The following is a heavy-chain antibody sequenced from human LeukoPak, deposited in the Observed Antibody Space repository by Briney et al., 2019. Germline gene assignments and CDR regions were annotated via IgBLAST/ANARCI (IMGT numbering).Heavy chain of an antibody. Sequence: GGSLRLSCAASGFTFSSYWMHWVRQAPGKGLVWVSRISGDGSSTSYADSVKGRFTTSRDNAKNTLYLQMNSLRGEDTAVYYCARVPRYCSSTSCCKWGQGTIVTVSS. CDR3: ARVPRYCSSTSCCK. D-gene: IGHD2-2*01. CDR2: ISGDGSST. V-gene: IGHV3-74*01. CDR1: GFTFSSYW. J-gene: IGHJ4*02.